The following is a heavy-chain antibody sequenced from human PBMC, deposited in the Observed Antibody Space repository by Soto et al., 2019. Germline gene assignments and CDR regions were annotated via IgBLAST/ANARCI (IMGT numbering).Heavy chain of an antibody. V-gene: IGHV3-15*01. Sequence: GGSLRLSCAASGFIFDNAWMSWVRQAPGQGLEWVACDGETTDYAAPVKGRFSVSRNDGKNTLSLQMNSLKTEDTAVYYCVTGFPHYYFDYWGPGILVTVSS. CDR1: GFIFDNAW. CDR3: VTGFPHYYFDY. CDR2: DGETT. J-gene: IGHJ4*02.